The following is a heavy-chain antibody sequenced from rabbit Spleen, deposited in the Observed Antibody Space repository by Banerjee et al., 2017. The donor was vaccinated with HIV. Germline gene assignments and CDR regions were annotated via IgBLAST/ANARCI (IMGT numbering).Heavy chain of an antibody. V-gene: IGHV1S40*01. CDR2: IYTGNSGST. D-gene: IGHD6-1*01. CDR1: GVSFSSGYD. Sequence: QQLVESGGGLVKPGASLTLTCKASGVSFSSGYDMCWVRQAPGKGLEWIACIYTGNSGSTYYATWAKGRFTISKASSTTVTLQMTSLTAADTATYFCMRVGVSYPLWGPGTLVTVS. CDR3: MRVGVSYPL. J-gene: IGHJ4*01.